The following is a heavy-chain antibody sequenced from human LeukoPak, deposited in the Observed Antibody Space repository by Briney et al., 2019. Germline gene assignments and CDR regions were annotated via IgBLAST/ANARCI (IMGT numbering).Heavy chain of an antibody. Sequence: SETLSLTYTVSGGSISSSSYYWGWIRQPPGKGLEWIGSIYYSGSTYYNPSLKSRVTISVDTSKNQFSLKLSSVTAADTAVYYCARHEADGYNDYTSDYWGQGTLVTVSS. CDR2: IYYSGST. CDR1: GGSISSSSYY. V-gene: IGHV4-39*01. J-gene: IGHJ4*02. CDR3: ARHEADGYNDYTSDY. D-gene: IGHD5-24*01.